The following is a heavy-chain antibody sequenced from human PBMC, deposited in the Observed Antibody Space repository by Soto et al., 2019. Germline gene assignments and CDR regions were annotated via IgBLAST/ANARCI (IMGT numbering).Heavy chain of an antibody. Sequence: GESLKISCKGSGYSFTSYWISWVRQMPGKGLEWMGRIDPSDSYTNYSPSFQGHVTISADKSISTAYLQWSSLKASDTAMYYCARQYCSGGSCYSYYYYGMDVWGQGTTVTVSS. CDR2: IDPSDSYT. CDR1: GYSFTSYW. J-gene: IGHJ6*02. V-gene: IGHV5-10-1*01. CDR3: ARQYCSGGSCYSYYYYGMDV. D-gene: IGHD2-15*01.